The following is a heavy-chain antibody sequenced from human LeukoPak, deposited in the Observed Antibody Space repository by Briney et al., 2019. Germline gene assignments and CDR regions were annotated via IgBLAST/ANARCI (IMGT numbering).Heavy chain of an antibody. CDR2: INPNNGDT. CDR3: ASYPRSIPTPPFDY. V-gene: IGHV1-2*02. J-gene: IGHJ4*02. CDR1: GYTFTAQY. D-gene: IGHD2-21*01. Sequence: GASVKVSCKASGYTFTAQYMHWVRLAPGQGLEWMGWINPNNGDTKYAQSFLGRVTMTRDTSTTTAYMELSSLRSDDTAVYFCASYPRSIPTPPFDYWGQGTLVTVSS.